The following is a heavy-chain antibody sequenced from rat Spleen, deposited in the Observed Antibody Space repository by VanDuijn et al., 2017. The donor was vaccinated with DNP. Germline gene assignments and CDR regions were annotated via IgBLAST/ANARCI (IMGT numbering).Heavy chain of an antibody. Sequence: EVQLVESGGGLVQPGRSLKLSCAASGFTFSNYYMAWVRQAPTKGLEWVASITNSGGSTYYRDSVKGRFTISRDNAKSTLYLQMDSLRSEDTATYYCTRMGNNYHWFAYWGQGTLVTVSS. CDR1: GFTFSNYY. V-gene: IGHV5S23*01. D-gene: IGHD1-10*01. CDR2: ITNSGGST. CDR3: TRMGNNYHWFAY. J-gene: IGHJ3*01.